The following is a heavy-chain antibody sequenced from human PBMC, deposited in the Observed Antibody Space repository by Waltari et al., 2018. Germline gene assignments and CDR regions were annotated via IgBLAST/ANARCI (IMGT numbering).Heavy chain of an antibody. CDR1: GFTFSSYA. J-gene: IGHJ4*02. V-gene: IGHV3-23*01. CDR3: ATATAMATYYFDY. D-gene: IGHD5-18*01. CDR2: ISGSGGST. Sequence: EVQLLESGGGLVQPGGSLRLSCAASGFTFSSYAMSWVRQAPGKGLEWVSAISGSGGSTYYADSVKGRFTISRDNSKNTLYLQMNSLRAEDTAVYYCATATAMATYYFDYWGQGTLVTVSS.